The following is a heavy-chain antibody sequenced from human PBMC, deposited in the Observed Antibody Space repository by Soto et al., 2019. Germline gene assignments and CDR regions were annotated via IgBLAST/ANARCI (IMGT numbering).Heavy chain of an antibody. CDR3: ARTESGTFDP. D-gene: IGHD1-7*01. Sequence: PSETLSLTCTVSGGSINSYYWSWIRQPPGKGLEWTGYIYYSGSTNYNPSLKSRVTISVDTSKNQFSLKLSSVTAADTAVYYCARTESGTFDPWGQGTLVTVSS. V-gene: IGHV4-59*08. CDR1: GGSINSYY. CDR2: IYYSGST. J-gene: IGHJ5*02.